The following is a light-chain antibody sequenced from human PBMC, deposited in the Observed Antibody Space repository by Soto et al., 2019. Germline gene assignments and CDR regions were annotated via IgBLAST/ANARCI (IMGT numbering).Light chain of an antibody. V-gene: IGKV1-27*01. CDR2: AAS. Sequence: DIQMTQSPSSLSASVGDRVTITCRAGHDIGNSLAWYQQKPGQVPKLVIFAASTLQSGVPSRFSGSGSGTDFTLTSSSLQPEDVATYYCQKYNGAPPLFTFGPGTKVDIK. CDR1: HDIGNS. J-gene: IGKJ3*01. CDR3: QKYNGAPPLFT.